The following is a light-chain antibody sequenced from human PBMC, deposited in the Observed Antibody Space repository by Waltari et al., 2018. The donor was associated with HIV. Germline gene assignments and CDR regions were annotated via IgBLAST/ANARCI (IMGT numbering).Light chain of an antibody. J-gene: IGLJ1*01. CDR3: VGWDASLSAYV. CDR1: SSNLGNDN. CDR2: KNI. Sequence: QSVLTQPPPASGTPGQRVTISCSGSSSNLGNDNEYWYQQLPGTTPKLLSYKNIQRPSGFPDRFAGSKSGTSAYLAISGLRSEDEADYYCVGWDASLSAYVFGAGTKVTVL. V-gene: IGLV1-47*01.